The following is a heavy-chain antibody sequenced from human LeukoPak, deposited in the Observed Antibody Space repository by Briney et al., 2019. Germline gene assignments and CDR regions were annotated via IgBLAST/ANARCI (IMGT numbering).Heavy chain of an antibody. V-gene: IGHV4-34*01. CDR1: GGSFSGYY. Sequence: SETLSLTCAVYGGSFSGYYWSWIRQPPGKGLEWIGEINHSGSTNYNPSLKSRVTISVDTSKNQFSLKPSSVTAADTAVYYCARGGMATIFYFDYWGQGTLVTVSS. CDR2: INHSGST. CDR3: ARGGMATIFYFDY. J-gene: IGHJ4*02. D-gene: IGHD5-12*01.